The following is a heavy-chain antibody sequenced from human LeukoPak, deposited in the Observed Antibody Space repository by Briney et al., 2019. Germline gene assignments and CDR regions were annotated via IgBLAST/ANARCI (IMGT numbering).Heavy chain of an antibody. J-gene: IGHJ6*02. CDR2: ISSSSSYI. Sequence: GGSLRLSCAASGFTFSSYSMNWVRQAPGKGLEWVSSISSSSSYIYCADSVKGRFTISRDNAKNSLYLQMNSLRDEDTAVYYCAKGIAVAGSYYYGMDVWGQGTTVTVSS. CDR3: AKGIAVAGSYYYGMDV. D-gene: IGHD6-19*01. V-gene: IGHV3-21*01. CDR1: GFTFSSYS.